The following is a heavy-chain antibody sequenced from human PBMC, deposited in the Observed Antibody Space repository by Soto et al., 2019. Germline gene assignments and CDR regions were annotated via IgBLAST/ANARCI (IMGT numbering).Heavy chain of an antibody. J-gene: IGHJ5*02. CDR2: ISSYSGIT. D-gene: IGHD6-6*01. V-gene: IGHV1-18*01. Sequence: QVQLVQSGPEVTKPGASVKVSCKASGYTFTNYGISWVRQAPGQGLEWMGWISSYSGITNYAQQFQGRVTMTTDYSTGTAYMELRSLRSDDTAVYYCARDRKYSNYWFDPWGQGTLVTVSS. CDR3: ARDRKYSNYWFDP. CDR1: GYTFTNYG.